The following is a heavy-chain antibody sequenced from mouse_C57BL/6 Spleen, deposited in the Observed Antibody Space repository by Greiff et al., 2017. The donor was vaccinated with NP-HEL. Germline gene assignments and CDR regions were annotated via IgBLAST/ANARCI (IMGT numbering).Heavy chain of an antibody. CDR1: GFTFSDYG. CDR3: ARAGDYDPYYYAMDY. V-gene: IGHV5-17*01. J-gene: IGHJ4*01. D-gene: IGHD2-4*01. CDR2: ISSGSSTI. Sequence: EVQLVESGGGLVKPGGSLKLSCAASGFTFSDYGMHWVRQAPEKGLEWVAYISSGSSTIYYADTVKGRFTIARDNAKNTLFLQMTSLRSEDTAMYYCARAGDYDPYYYAMDYWGQGTSVTVSS.